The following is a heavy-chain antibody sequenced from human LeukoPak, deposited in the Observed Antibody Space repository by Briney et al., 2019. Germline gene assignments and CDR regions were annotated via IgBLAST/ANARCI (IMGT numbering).Heavy chain of an antibody. CDR1: GFTFSSYA. CDR2: ISGSGGST. V-gene: IGHV3-23*01. Sequence: PGGSLRLSCAASGFTFSSYAMSWVRQAPGKGLEWVSAISGSGGSTYYADSVKGRFTISRDNAKNTLYLQMNSLRAEDTAVYYCARGDDFLTLTTDYWGQGTLVTVSS. J-gene: IGHJ4*02. CDR3: ARGDDFLTLTTDY. D-gene: IGHD3-9*01.